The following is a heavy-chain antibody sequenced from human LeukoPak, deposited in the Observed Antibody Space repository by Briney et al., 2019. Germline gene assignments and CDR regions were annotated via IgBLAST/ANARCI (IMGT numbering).Heavy chain of an antibody. V-gene: IGHV4-39*07. Sequence: SETLSLTCTVSGGSISSSSYYWGWIRQPPGKGLEWIGSIYYSGSTYYNLSLKSRVTISVDTSKNQFSLKLSSVTAADTAVYYCAREGAYYDSSGYYLYWFDPWGQGTLVTLSS. CDR2: IYYSGST. CDR3: AREGAYYDSSGYYLYWFDP. D-gene: IGHD3-22*01. J-gene: IGHJ5*02. CDR1: GGSISSSSYY.